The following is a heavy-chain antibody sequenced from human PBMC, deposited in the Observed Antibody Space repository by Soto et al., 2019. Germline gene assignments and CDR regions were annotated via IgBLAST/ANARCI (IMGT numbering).Heavy chain of an antibody. D-gene: IGHD2-8*01. CDR2: IYPDSGGT. J-gene: IGHJ4*02. V-gene: IGHV1-2*02. Sequence: QVQLVQSGAEVKKPGASVKVSCRTSGYTFSGFYIHWVRQAPGQGLESMGWIYPDSGGTDYAQKSQGRVTMTRDTSISTAYMELSRLRSDDTAVYYCRVTGVSEVDYWGQGTLVTVSS. CDR1: GYTFSGFY. CDR3: RVTGVSEVDY.